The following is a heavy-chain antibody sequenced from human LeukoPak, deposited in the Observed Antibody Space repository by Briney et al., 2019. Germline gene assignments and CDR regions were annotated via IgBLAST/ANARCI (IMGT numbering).Heavy chain of an antibody. CDR2: ISSSSSYI. CDR1: GFTFSIYA. J-gene: IGHJ4*02. V-gene: IGHV3-21*01. CDR3: ARGTDITATGSDF. Sequence: GGSLRLSCAASGFTFSIYAMNWVHQAPGKGLEWVSSISSSSSYIYYADSMKGRFTISRDDAKNSLYLQMSSLRAEDTAVYYCARGTDITATGSDFWGQGTLVTVSS. D-gene: IGHD6-13*01.